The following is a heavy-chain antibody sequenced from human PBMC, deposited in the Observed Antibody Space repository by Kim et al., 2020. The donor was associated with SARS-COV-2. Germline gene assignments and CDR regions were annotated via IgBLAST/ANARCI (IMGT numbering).Heavy chain of an antibody. V-gene: IGHV7-4-1*02. CDR3: ARNKYGGNFPFDY. J-gene: IGHJ4*02. D-gene: IGHD2-21*02. Sequence: YAQGFTGQVVFSLDTSVSTAYLQITNLKAEDTAVYYCARNKYGGNFPFDYWGQGTLVTVSP.